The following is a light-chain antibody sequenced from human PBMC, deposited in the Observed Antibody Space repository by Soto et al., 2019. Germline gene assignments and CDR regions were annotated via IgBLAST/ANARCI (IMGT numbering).Light chain of an antibody. J-gene: IGLJ1*01. Sequence: QSVLTQPASVSGSPGQSITISCTGTSSDVGGYNYVSWYQHHPGKAPKRMIHDVSNRPSGVSNRFSGSKSGKTASLTISGLQAEDEADYYCSSYIPNNSTYVFGTGTKVTVL. CDR3: SSYIPNNSTYV. V-gene: IGLV2-14*03. CDR2: DVS. CDR1: SSDVGGYNY.